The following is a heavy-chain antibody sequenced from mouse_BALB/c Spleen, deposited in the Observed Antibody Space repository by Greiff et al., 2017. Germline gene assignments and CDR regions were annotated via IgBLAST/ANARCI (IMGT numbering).Heavy chain of an antibody. Sequence: VQLHQSGPELVKPGASVKIPCKASGYTFTDYNMDWVKQSHGKSLEWIGDINPNNGGTNYNQKFKGKATLTVDKSSSTAYMELRSLTSEDTAVYYCARRGTATRFAYWGQGTLVTVSA. CDR2: INPNNGGT. V-gene: IGHV1-18*01. D-gene: IGHD1-2*01. J-gene: IGHJ3*01. CDR3: ARRGTATRFAY. CDR1: GYTFTDYN.